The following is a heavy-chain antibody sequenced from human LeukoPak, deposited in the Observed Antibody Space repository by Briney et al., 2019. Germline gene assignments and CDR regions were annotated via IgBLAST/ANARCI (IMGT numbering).Heavy chain of an antibody. J-gene: IGHJ6*02. Sequence: SETLSLTCTVSGGSISSSYWSWVRQPPEKGREGIGYIDNSGSTNYNPSLKSRVTISLDTPKSQFSLKLSSVTAADTAVYYCARAPLYSGGSGWSIYYFYAMDVGGQGTTVTVSS. CDR2: IDNSGST. D-gene: IGHD6-19*01. CDR1: GGSISSSY. CDR3: ARAPLYSGGSGWSIYYFYAMDV. V-gene: IGHV4-59*01.